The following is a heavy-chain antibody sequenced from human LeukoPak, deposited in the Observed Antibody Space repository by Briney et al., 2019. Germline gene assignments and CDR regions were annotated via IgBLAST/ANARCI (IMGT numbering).Heavy chain of an antibody. J-gene: IGHJ4*02. V-gene: IGHV4-61*01. CDR3: ASYTAGGGGLDY. CDR1: GGSVSSGSYY. D-gene: IGHD5-18*01. Sequence: SETLSLTCTVSGGSVSSGSYYWSWIRQPPGKGLEWIGYIYYSGRTNYNPSLKSRVTISVDTSKNQFSLKLSSVTAADTAVYYCASYTAGGGGLDYWGQGTLVTVSS. CDR2: IYYSGRT.